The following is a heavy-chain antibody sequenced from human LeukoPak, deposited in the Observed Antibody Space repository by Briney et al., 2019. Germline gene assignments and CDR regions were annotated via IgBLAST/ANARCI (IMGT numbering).Heavy chain of an antibody. Sequence: SETLSLTCTVSGGAITNDNFYWGWVRQPPGKGLEWVVSINYSGTTYYNPFLRSRLSISVDTSRTQFFLTLNSVTAADTAVYYCARLFDSWGRGILVTVSS. CDR3: ARLFDS. CDR2: INYSGTT. V-gene: IGHV4-39*01. J-gene: IGHJ4*02. CDR1: GGAITNDNFY.